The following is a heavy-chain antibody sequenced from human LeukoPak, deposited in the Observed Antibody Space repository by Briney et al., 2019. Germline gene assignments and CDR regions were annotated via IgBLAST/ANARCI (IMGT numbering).Heavy chain of an antibody. J-gene: IGHJ4*02. CDR2: ITDSGGDT. CDR1: GFTVSNYY. D-gene: IGHD6-19*01. Sequence: GGSLRLSCAASGFTVSNYYMSWVRQAPGKGLEWFSGITDSGGDTYYADYVKGRFTISRDNSKNTLELQMSSLRAEDTAIYYCAKGSASSRPYYFDYWGQGALVTVSS. V-gene: IGHV3-23*01. CDR3: AKGSASSRPYYFDY.